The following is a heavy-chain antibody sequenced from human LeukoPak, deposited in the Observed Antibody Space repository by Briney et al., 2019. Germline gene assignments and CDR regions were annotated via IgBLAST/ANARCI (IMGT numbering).Heavy chain of an antibody. CDR1: GFTVSSNY. J-gene: IGHJ4*02. D-gene: IGHD3-22*01. CDR2: IYSGGST. Sequence: GGSLRLSCAASGFTVSSNYVSWVRQAPGKGLEWVSVIYSGGSTYYADSVKGRFTISRDNSKNTLYLQMNSLRAEDTAVYYCAKSGNELEGGGYNPFDYWGQGTLVTVSS. CDR3: AKSGNELEGGGYNPFDY. V-gene: IGHV3-53*01.